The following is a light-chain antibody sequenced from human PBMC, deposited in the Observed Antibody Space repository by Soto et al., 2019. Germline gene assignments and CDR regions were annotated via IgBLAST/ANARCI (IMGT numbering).Light chain of an antibody. CDR3: ASWDDSLNGLYV. CDR2: NNN. V-gene: IGLV1-44*01. Sequence: QSALTQPPSVSGTPGQRVTISCSGSSSNIGSGTVNWYQQLPGTAPKLLIYNNNQWPSGVPDRFSGSKSGTSGSLAISGLQSEDEADYYCASWDDSLNGLYVFGTGTKSPS. CDR1: SSNIGSGT. J-gene: IGLJ1*01.